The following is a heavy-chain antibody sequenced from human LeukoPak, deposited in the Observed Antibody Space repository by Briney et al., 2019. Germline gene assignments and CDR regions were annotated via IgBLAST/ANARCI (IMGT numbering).Heavy chain of an antibody. V-gene: IGHV1-69*02. D-gene: IGHD2-2*02. CDR1: GGTFSSYT. CDR3: AECSSTSCYTGGGFDY. J-gene: IGHJ4*02. CDR2: IIPILGIA. Sequence: SVKVSCKASGGTFSSYTISWARQAPGQGLEWMGRIIPILGIANYAQKFQGRVTITADKSTSTAYMELSSLRSEDTAVYYCAECSSTSCYTGGGFDYWGQGTLVTVSS.